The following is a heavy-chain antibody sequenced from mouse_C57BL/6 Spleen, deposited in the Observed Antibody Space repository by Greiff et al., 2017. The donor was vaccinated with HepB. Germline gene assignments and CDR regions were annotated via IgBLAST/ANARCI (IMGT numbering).Heavy chain of an antibody. J-gene: IGHJ3*01. CDR2: INPSSGYT. V-gene: IGHV1-4*01. Sequence: QVQLQQSGAELARPGASVKMYCKASGYTFTSYTMHWVKQRPGQGLEWIGYINPSSGYTKYNQKFKDKATLTADKSSSTAYMQLSSLTSEDSAVYYCARGGGYDGAWFAYWGQGTLVTVSA. CDR1: GYTFTSYT. D-gene: IGHD2-2*01. CDR3: ARGGGYDGAWFAY.